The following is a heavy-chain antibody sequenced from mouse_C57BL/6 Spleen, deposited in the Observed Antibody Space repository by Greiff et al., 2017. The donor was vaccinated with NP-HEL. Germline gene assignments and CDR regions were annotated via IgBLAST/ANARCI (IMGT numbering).Heavy chain of an antibody. Sequence: VQLQQSGPELVKPGASVKMTCKASGYTFTDYNMHWVKQSHGKSLEWIGYINPNNGGTSYNQKFKGKATLTVNKSSSTAYMELRSLTSEDSAVYYCARCENYDDYAMDYWGQGTSVTVSS. V-gene: IGHV1-22*01. CDR1: GYTFTDYN. J-gene: IGHJ4*01. D-gene: IGHD2-4*01. CDR3: ARCENYDDYAMDY. CDR2: INPNNGGT.